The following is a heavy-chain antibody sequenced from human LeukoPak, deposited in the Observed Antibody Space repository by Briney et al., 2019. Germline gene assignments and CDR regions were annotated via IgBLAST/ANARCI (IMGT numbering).Heavy chain of an antibody. CDR3: AREDYYGSGSYNAFDI. CDR2: INPNSGGT. V-gene: IGHV1-2*02. J-gene: IGHJ3*02. CDR1: GYTFTGYY. D-gene: IGHD3-10*01. Sequence: VASVKVSCKASGYTFTGYYMHWVRQAPGQGLEWMGWINPNSGGTNYAQKFQGRVTMTRDTSISTAYMELSRLRSDDTAVYDCAREDYYGSGSYNAFDIWGQGTMVTVSS.